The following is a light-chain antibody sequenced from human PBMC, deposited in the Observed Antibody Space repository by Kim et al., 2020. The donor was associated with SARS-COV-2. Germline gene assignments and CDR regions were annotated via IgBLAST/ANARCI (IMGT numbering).Light chain of an antibody. CDR1: QSISSH. Sequence: VGHRVTITCRTTQSISSHLNWYQQPPGRAPKLLISAASTLQGGVPSMFSGSGSETDFTLTISSLQPEDFATYFCQQSYITPFTFGPGTKVDIK. J-gene: IGKJ3*01. V-gene: IGKV1-39*01. CDR2: AAS. CDR3: QQSYITPFT.